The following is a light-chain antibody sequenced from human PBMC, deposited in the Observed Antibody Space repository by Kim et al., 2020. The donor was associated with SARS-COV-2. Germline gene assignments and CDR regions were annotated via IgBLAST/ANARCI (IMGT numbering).Light chain of an antibody. V-gene: IGKV3-11*01. CDR1: QSISRF. Sequence: SVSPGQSATLSCRASQSISRFLAWYQQKPGQAPRLLIYDASTRATGIPVRFSGSGSGTDFTLTISRLEPEDFAVYYCQQRTNWPTFGPGTRLEIK. J-gene: IGKJ5*01. CDR3: QQRTNWPT. CDR2: DAS.